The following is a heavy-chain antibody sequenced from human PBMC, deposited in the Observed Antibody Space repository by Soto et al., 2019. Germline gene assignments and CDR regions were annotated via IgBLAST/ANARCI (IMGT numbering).Heavy chain of an antibody. CDR1: GGSLSRNRYL. CDR2: IYYLGST. J-gene: IGHJ4*01. CDR3: AGLYPYESSGYHLNY. Sequence: ALEDPSLPSPVSGGSLSRNRYLLGRLRQAPGQGLEWVGSIYYLGSTYYNSSLGNRVLISLDKPRNQLSLRLTSVTAADTAVYYCAGLYPYESSGYHLNYWGQGTLVTVSS. D-gene: IGHD3-22*01. V-gene: IGHV4-39*01.